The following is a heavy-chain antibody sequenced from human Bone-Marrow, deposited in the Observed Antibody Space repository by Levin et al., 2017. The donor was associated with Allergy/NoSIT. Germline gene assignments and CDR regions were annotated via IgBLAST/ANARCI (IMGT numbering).Heavy chain of an antibody. D-gene: IGHD6-13*01. J-gene: IGHJ4*02. V-gene: IGHV5-51*01. CDR3: VKKIPSAAQVQFDF. Sequence: GESLKISCKGSGYSFTNYWIGWVRQMPGKGLEWMALIFPGDSGTRYSPSFQGQVTISADKSTSTAYLQWSSLQASDTAMYYCVKKIPSAAQVQFDFWGQGTLVTVSS. CDR1: GYSFTNYW. CDR2: IFPGDSGT.